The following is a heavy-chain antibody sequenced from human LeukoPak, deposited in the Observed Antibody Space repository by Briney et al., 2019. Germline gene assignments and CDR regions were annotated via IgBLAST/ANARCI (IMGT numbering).Heavy chain of an antibody. J-gene: IGHJ4*02. CDR1: GFTFSSYG. CDR3: ARDFLSDYYDSSGVFDY. D-gene: IGHD3-22*01. V-gene: IGHV3-33*01. CDR2: ICYDGSNK. Sequence: GGSLRLSCAASGFTFSSYGMHWVRQAPGKGLGWVAVICYDGSNKYYADSVKGRFTISRDNSKNTLYMQMNSLRAEDTAVYYWARDFLSDYYDSSGVFDYWGQGTLVTVSS.